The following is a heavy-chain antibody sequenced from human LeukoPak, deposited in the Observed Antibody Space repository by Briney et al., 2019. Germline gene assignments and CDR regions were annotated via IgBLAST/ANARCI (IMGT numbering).Heavy chain of an antibody. CDR3: AREMGLNIVATFGY. CDR2: IWYDGSSK. D-gene: IGHD5-12*01. V-gene: IGHV3-33*01. Sequence: PGGSLRLSCAASGFTFGSYGMHWVRQAPGKGLEWVALIWYDGSSKYYRDSVKGRFTISRDNSKNTLYLQMNSLRDEDTAVYYCAREMGLNIVATFGYWGQGTLVTVSS. CDR1: GFTFGSYG. J-gene: IGHJ4*02.